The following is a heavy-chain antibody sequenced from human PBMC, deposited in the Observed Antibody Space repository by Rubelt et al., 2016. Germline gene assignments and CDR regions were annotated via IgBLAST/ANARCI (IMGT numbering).Heavy chain of an antibody. J-gene: IGHJ4*02. D-gene: IGHD1-26*01. CDR1: GGSISSSSYY. V-gene: IGHV4-39*07. CDR3: ARARYSGSYYSDY. Sequence: QLQLQESGPGLVKPSETLSLTCTVSGGSISSSSYYWGWIRQPPGKGLEWIGEIYHSGSTYYNPSLKSLVTISVDTSKNQFSLKLSSVTAADTAIYYCARARYSGSYYSDYWGQGALVTVSS. CDR2: IYHSGST.